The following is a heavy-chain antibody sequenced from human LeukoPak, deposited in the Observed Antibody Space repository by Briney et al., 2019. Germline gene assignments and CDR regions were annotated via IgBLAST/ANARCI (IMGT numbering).Heavy chain of an antibody. V-gene: IGHV4-39*07. J-gene: IGHJ4*02. CDR1: GGSISSSSYY. CDR3: ARSLVDHYLPYYFDY. CDR2: IYYSGST. D-gene: IGHD3-10*02. Sequence: PSETLSLTCTASGGSISSSSYYWGWIRQPPGKGLEWIGSIYYSGSTYYNPSLKSRVTISVDTSKNQFSLKLSSVTAADTAVYYCARSLVDHYLPYYFDYWGQGTLVTVSS.